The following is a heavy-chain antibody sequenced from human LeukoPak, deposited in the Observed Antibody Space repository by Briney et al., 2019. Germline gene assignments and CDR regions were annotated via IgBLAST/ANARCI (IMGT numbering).Heavy chain of an antibody. V-gene: IGHV4-31*03. J-gene: IGHJ4*02. CDR1: GGSISSGGYY. Sequence: SETLSPTCTVSGGSISSGGYYWSWIRQHPGKGLEWIGYIYYSGSTYYNPSLKSRVTISVDTSKNQFSLKLSSVTAADTAVYYCASLAVAGLSEGYWGQGTLVIVSS. CDR2: IYYSGST. CDR3: ASLAVAGLSEGY. D-gene: IGHD6-19*01.